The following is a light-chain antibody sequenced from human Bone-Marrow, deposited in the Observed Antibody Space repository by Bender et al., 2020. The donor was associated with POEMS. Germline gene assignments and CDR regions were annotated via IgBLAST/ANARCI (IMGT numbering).Light chain of an antibody. CDR3: AVWDDSLNGWV. V-gene: IGLV1-44*01. J-gene: IGLJ3*02. Sequence: QSVLTQPPSASGTPGQRVTISCSGGSSNIGAHAVNWYQHLPGPTPQLLICSSHRRPSAVPDRFSGSRSGTSASLAISGLQSEDEADYYCAVWDDSLNGWVFGGGTKLTVL. CDR2: SSH. CDR1: SSNIGAHA.